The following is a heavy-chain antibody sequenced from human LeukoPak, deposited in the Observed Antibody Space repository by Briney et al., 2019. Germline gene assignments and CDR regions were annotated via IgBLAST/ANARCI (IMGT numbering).Heavy chain of an antibody. CDR2: INSDGSST. J-gene: IGHJ4*02. CDR3: AGTVTPEAYFDY. Sequence: PGGSLRLSCAASGLTFSSYWMHWVRQAPGKGLVWVSRINSDGSSTSYADSVKGRLTISRDNAKNTLYLQMNSLRAEDTAVYYCAGTVTPEAYFDYWGQGTLVTVSS. V-gene: IGHV3-74*01. CDR1: GLTFSSYW. D-gene: IGHD4-11*01.